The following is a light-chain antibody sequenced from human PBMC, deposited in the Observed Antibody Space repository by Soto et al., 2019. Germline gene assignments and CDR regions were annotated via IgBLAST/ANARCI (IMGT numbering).Light chain of an antibody. J-gene: IGLJ1*01. Sequence: QSVLTQPASGSGSPGQSIAISCAGTSSDVGSHNHVSWYQQYPGKAPKLIIYEVSNRPSGVSARFSGSKFGSTASLTISGLQAEDEAEYYCKSISAAGSTYVFAPGAKVIVL. CDR1: SSDVGSHNH. CDR2: EVS. CDR3: KSISAAGSTYV. V-gene: IGLV2-14*01.